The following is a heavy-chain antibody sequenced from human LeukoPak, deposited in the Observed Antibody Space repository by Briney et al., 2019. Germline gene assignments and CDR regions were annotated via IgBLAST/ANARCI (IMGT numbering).Heavy chain of an antibody. CDR3: AKGTWFGDYPVPFDS. D-gene: IGHD3-10*01. V-gene: IGHV3-23*01. Sequence: PGGSLRLSCAASGFTFSSYAMGWVREGPGKGLERVSAISGSGDRTYYADSVKGRFTISRDNSKNTLFLQMNSLRAEDAAVYYCAKGTWFGDYPVPFDSWGQGTLVAVSS. CDR1: GFTFSSYA. J-gene: IGHJ4*02. CDR2: ISGSGDRT.